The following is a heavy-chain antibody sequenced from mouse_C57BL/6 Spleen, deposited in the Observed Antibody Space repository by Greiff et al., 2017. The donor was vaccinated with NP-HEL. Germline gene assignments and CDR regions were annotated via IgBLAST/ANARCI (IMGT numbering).Heavy chain of an antibody. CDR1: GYSITSGYY. J-gene: IGHJ4*01. Sequence: ESGPGLVKPSQSLSLTCSVTGYSITSGYYWNWIRQFPGNKLEWMGYISYDGSNNYKPSLKNRISITRDTSKNQFFLKLNSVTTEDTATYYCARAYYYGSSYFAMDYWGQGTSVTVSS. D-gene: IGHD1-1*01. CDR3: ARAYYYGSSYFAMDY. CDR2: ISYDGSN. V-gene: IGHV3-6*01.